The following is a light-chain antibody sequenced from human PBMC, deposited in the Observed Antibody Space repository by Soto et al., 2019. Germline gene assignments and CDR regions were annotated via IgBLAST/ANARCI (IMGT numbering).Light chain of an antibody. CDR1: QSISSW. CDR2: KAS. CDR3: QESNTSPWT. Sequence: DIQMTQSPSTLSASVVDRVTITXRASQSISSWLAWYQQKPGKAPKLLIYKASSLESGVPSRFSGSGSGTEFTLTITSLQSEDSAAYYCQESNTSPWTFGQGTKVDI. V-gene: IGKV1-5*03. J-gene: IGKJ1*01.